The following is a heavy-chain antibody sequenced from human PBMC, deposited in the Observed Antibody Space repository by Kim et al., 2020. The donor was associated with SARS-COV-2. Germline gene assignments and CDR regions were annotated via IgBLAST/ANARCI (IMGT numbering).Heavy chain of an antibody. V-gene: IGHV3-23*01. D-gene: IGHD2-21*02. CDR2: ISGSGGST. CDR3: AKWPYCGGDCYSSPFDY. J-gene: IGHJ4*02. Sequence: GGSLRLSCAASGFTFSSYAMSWVRQAPGKGLEWVSAISGSGGSTYYADSVKGRFTISRDNSKNTLYLQMNSLRAEDTAVYYCAKWPYCGGDCYSSPFDYWGEGTLVTVAS. CDR1: GFTFSSYA.